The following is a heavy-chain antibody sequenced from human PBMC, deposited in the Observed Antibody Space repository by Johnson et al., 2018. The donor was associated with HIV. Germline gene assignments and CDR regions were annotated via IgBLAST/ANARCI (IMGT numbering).Heavy chain of an antibody. D-gene: IGHD3/OR15-3a*01. J-gene: IGHJ3*02. CDR2: ISGSGGST. Sequence: VQLVESGGGLVQPGRSLRLSCAASGFTFDDYAMHWVRQAPGKGLEWVSGISGSGGSTYYADSVKGRFTISRDNSKNTLYLQMNSLRAEDTAVYYCAKGFFELDDAFDIWGQGTMVTVSS. V-gene: IGHV3-23*04. CDR1: GFTFDDYA. CDR3: AKGFFELDDAFDI.